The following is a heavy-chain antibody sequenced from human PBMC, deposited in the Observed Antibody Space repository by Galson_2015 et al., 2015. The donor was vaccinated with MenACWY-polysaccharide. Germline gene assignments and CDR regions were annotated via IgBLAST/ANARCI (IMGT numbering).Heavy chain of an antibody. CDR2: ISADGGGT. CDR3: ARDKRCSGASCYGWFDP. V-gene: IGHV3-43*02. CDR1: GFTFDDYA. Sequence: SLRLSCAASGFTFDDYAMHWVRQGPGKGLQWVSLISADGGGTDYTDSVKGRFTISRDNSKNSLYLQMNSLTTEDTALYYCARDKRCSGASCYGWFDPWGQGTLVTVSS. D-gene: IGHD2-2*01. J-gene: IGHJ5*02.